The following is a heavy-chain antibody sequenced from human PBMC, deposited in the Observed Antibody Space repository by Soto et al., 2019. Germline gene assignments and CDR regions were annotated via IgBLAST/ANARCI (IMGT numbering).Heavy chain of an antibody. CDR1: GGSIISSSYY. CDR2: IYYSGST. D-gene: IGHD1-1*01. CDR3: ASPDEGGPLEDYYYYGMDV. J-gene: IGHJ6*02. Sequence: QLQLQDSGPGLVKPSETLSLTCTVSGGSIISSSYYWGWIRQPPGKGLEWIGSIYYSGSTYYNTSLKSRVTIAVETSKNQFSLKLSSVTAADTPVYYCASPDEGGPLEDYYYYGMDVWGQGTTVPVS. V-gene: IGHV4-39*01.